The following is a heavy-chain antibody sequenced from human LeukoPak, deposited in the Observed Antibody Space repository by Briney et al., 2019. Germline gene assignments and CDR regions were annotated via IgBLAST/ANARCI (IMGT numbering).Heavy chain of an antibody. V-gene: IGHV3-53*01. J-gene: IGHJ4*02. CDR3: ARGDDSGYYDYFDY. CDR1: GFTVDSNY. CDR2: IYTGGNT. D-gene: IGHD3-22*01. Sequence: GGSLRLSCAASGFTVDSNYLSWVRQAPGKGLEWVSTIYTGGNTYYAASVKGRFTISRDFSKNTVFLHMNSLRAEDTAMYYCARGDDSGYYDYFDYWGQGTLVTVSS.